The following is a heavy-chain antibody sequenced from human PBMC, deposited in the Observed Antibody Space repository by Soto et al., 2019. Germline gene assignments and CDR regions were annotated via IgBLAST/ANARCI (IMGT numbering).Heavy chain of an antibody. D-gene: IGHD4-17*01. CDR1: GGSIISGGYS. J-gene: IGHJ6*02. Sequence: PSVLLSLTYGVLGGSIISGGYSWSLVQQPPGKGLEWIGSMYYSGSTYYNPSLKSRVTISVDTSKNQFSLKLSSVTAADTAVYYCAADTVTLYYYYYGMDVWGQPTTVTVSS. CDR2: MYYSGST. V-gene: IGHV4-30-2*03. CDR3: AADTVTLYYYYYGMDV.